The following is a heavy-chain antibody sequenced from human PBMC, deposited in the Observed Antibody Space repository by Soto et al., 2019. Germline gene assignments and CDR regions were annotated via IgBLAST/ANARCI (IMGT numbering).Heavy chain of an antibody. J-gene: IGHJ3*02. V-gene: IGHV3-23*01. Sequence: PGGSLRLSCAASGFTFSSYAMSWVRQAPGKGLEWVSAISGSGGSTYYADSVKGRFTISRDNSKNTLYLQMNSLRAEDTAVYYCAKAIDGYYYDSSGPDIWGQGTMVTVSS. CDR2: ISGSGGST. CDR1: GFTFSSYA. D-gene: IGHD3-22*01. CDR3: AKAIDGYYYDSSGPDI.